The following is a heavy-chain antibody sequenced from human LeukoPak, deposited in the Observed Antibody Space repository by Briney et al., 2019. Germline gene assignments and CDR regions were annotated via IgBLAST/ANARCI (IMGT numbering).Heavy chain of an antibody. D-gene: IGHD4/OR15-4a*01. Sequence: GGSLRLSCAASGFTFSSYGMHWVRQAPGKGLEWAAVISYDGSNKYYADSVKGRFTISRDNSKNTLYLQMNSLRAEHTAVYYCAKAYGYGDYFAYWGQGTLVTVSS. J-gene: IGHJ4*02. CDR1: GFTFSSYG. CDR3: AKAYGYGDYFAY. V-gene: IGHV3-30*18. CDR2: ISYDGSNK.